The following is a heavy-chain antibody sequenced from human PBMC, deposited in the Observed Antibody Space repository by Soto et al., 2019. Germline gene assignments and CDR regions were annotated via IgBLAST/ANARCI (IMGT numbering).Heavy chain of an antibody. J-gene: IGHJ4*02. D-gene: IGHD3-3*01. V-gene: IGHV3-23*01. Sequence: GGSLRLSCAASGFTFSSYAMNWVRQAPGKGLEWVSVISGSGGTTYYAGSIKGRFTLSRDNSKNMLYLQMNSLRAEDTAIYYCAKSESWSGYSIDFDYWGQGTLVTVSS. CDR3: AKSESWSGYSIDFDY. CDR1: GFTFSSYA. CDR2: ISGSGGTT.